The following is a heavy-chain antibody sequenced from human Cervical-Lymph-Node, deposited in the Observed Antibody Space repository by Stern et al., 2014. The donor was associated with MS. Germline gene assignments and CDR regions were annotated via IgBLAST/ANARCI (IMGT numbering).Heavy chain of an antibody. CDR1: GFTFSSYG. V-gene: IGHV3-33*01. J-gene: IGHJ4*02. CDR3: ARDRGGGDYFDY. Sequence: VQLLESGGGVVQPGRSLRLSCAASGFTFSSYGMHWVRQAPGKGLEWVAVIWYDGSNKYYADSVKGRFTISRDNSKNTLYLQMNSLRAEDTAVYYCARDRGGGDYFDYWGQGTLVTVSS. CDR2: IWYDGSNK. D-gene: IGHD2-15*01.